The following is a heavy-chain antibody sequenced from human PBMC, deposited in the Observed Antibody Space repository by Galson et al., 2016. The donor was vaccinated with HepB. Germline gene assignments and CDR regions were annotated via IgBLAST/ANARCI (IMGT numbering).Heavy chain of an antibody. V-gene: IGHV3-7*03. CDR2: IKPDGSES. Sequence: SLRLSCAASGVAFNRYWMKWVRQAPGKGLEWVASIKPDGSESFYVDSVKGRFTMSRDNSKSSLYLQMNGLRVEDTAVYYCVRDDGDFWGQGSLVTVSS. CDR1: GVAFNRYW. D-gene: IGHD5-24*01. J-gene: IGHJ4*02. CDR3: VRDDGDF.